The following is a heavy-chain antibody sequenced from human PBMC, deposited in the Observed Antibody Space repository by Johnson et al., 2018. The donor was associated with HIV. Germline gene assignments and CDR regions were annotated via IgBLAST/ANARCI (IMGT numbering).Heavy chain of an antibody. V-gene: IGHV3-66*02. J-gene: IGHJ3*02. CDR3: ARAPRAFCDGDCYPNAFGI. CDR2: IYSGGST. D-gene: IGHD2-21*02. CDR1: GFTVSSNY. Sequence: VQLVESGGGVVRPGGSLRLSCAASGFTVSSNYMSWVRQAPGKGLEWVSVIYSGGSTYYADSVKGRFTISSDNSKNTLYLQMNSLRAEDTAVYYCARAPRAFCDGDCYPNAFGIWGQGTMVTVSS.